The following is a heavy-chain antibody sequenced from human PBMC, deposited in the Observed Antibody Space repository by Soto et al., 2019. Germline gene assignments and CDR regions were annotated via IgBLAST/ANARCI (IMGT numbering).Heavy chain of an antibody. Sequence: GGSLRLSCAASGFTFSSYAMHWVRQAPGKGLEWVSTINTDATTLYADSVKGRFTISRDNSKSTLYLQMNSLRADDTAVYYCARDAPDLSGWYYFDYWGQGTLVTVSS. CDR2: INTDATT. J-gene: IGHJ4*02. D-gene: IGHD6-19*01. CDR3: ARDAPDLSGWYYFDY. V-gene: IGHV3-23*01. CDR1: GFTFSSYA.